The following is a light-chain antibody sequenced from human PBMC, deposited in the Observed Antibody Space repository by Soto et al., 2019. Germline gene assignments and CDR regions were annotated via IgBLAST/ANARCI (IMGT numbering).Light chain of an antibody. J-gene: IGKJ1*01. CDR2: GAS. CDR3: FQYRNWPLWA. CDR1: ESVSSN. Sequence: EIVMTQSPATLSVSPGERATLSCRASESVSSNLAWYQQISGQAPRLLIYGASTMATGIPARFSASGSGTEITLTISTLHSGDFAGYDNFQYRNWPLWAIRLGTKVVIK. V-gene: IGKV3-15*01.